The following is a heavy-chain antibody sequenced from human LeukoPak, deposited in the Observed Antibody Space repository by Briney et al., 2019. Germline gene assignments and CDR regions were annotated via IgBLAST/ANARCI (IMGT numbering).Heavy chain of an antibody. CDR2: ISGSGDST. CDR3: AKRAVAGTGGGFDI. D-gene: IGHD6-19*01. J-gene: IGHJ3*02. CDR1: GFTFSRYA. V-gene: IGHV3-23*01. Sequence: GGSLRLSCAASGFTFSRYAMNWVRQAPGKGLEWVSLISGSGDSTDYADSVKGRFTISRDNSKNTLYLQINSLRADDAAVYYCAKRAVAGTGGGFDIWGRGTLVTVSS.